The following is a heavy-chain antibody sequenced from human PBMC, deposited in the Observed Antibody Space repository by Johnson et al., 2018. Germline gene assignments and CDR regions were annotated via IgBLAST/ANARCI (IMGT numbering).Heavy chain of an antibody. CDR2: ISYDGRNK. CDR1: GFPFSSYA. V-gene: IGHV3-30-3*01. CDR3: AREGGIAAAGLLQH. Sequence: QVQLVQSGGGVVQPGRSLRLSCAASGFPFSSYAIHWVRQAPGKGLEWVAVISYDGRNKYYADSVKGRFTISRDNSKNTLYLQMNSLRAEDTAVDYCAREGGIAAAGLLQHWGQGTLVTVSS. J-gene: IGHJ1*01. D-gene: IGHD6-13*01.